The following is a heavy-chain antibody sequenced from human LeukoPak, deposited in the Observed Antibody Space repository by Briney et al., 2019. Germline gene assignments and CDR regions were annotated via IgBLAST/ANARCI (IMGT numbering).Heavy chain of an antibody. CDR3: AREEVMITFGGGLGMDV. J-gene: IGHJ6*02. CDR1: GYTFTGYY. CDR2: INPNSGGT. D-gene: IGHD3-16*01. Sequence: GASVKVSCKASGYTFTGYYMHWVRQAPGQGLEWMGWINPNSGGTNYAQKFQGRVTMTRDTSISTAYMELSRLRSDDTAVYYCAREEVMITFGGGLGMDVWGQGTTVTVPS. V-gene: IGHV1-2*02.